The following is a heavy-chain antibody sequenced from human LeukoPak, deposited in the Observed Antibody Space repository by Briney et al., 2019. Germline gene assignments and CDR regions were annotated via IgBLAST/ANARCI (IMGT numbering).Heavy chain of an antibody. Sequence: PGGSLRLSCAASGFTFSSYAMSWVRQAPGKGLEWVSAISGSGGSTYYADSVKGRFTISRDNSKNTLYLQMNSLRAEDTAVYYCARDSDSSGYCDYWGQGTLVTVSS. D-gene: IGHD3-22*01. V-gene: IGHV3-23*01. CDR1: GFTFSSYA. CDR3: ARDSDSSGYCDY. J-gene: IGHJ4*02. CDR2: ISGSGGST.